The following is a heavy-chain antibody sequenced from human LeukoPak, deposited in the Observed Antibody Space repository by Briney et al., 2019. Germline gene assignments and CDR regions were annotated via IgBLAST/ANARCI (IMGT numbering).Heavy chain of an antibody. Sequence: KPSETLSLTCTVSGGSISSTIYYWGWIRQPPGKGPEWIGSIFYTGSTYYNPSLKSRVTISKDMSKNQFFLKLNFVTAADTAVYFCARVKKVDTSIDYWGQGTLVTVSS. V-gene: IGHV4-39*01. CDR2: IFYTGST. J-gene: IGHJ4*02. CDR1: GGSISSTIYY. D-gene: IGHD5-18*01. CDR3: ARVKKVDTSIDY.